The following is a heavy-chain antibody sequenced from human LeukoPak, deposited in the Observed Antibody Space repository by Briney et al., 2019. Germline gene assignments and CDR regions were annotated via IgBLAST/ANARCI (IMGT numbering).Heavy chain of an antibody. V-gene: IGHV3-43D*03. CDR2: ISWDGGST. Sequence: QPGGSLRLSCAASGFTFDDYAMHWVRQAPGKGLEWVSLISWDGGSTYYADSAKGRFTISRDNSKNSLYLQMNSLRAEDTALYYCAKDGGSSGYYSYFDYWGQGTLVTVSS. CDR3: AKDGGSSGYYSYFDY. CDR1: GFTFDDYA. J-gene: IGHJ4*02. D-gene: IGHD3-22*01.